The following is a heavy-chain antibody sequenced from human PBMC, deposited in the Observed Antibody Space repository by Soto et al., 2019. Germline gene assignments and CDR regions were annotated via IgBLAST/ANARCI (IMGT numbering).Heavy chain of an antibody. J-gene: IGHJ3*02. Sequence: QVQLQQWGAGLLKPSETLSLTCAVYGGSFSGYYWGWIRQPPGKGLEWIGEINHSGSTNYNPSLKGRVPITVDTSKNQFSLKLSSVTAADTAVYYCARDPSRDDYIWGSYRMTRSAFDIWGQGTMVTVSS. CDR1: GGSFSGYY. CDR3: ARDPSRDDYIWGSYRMTRSAFDI. CDR2: INHSGST. D-gene: IGHD3-16*02. V-gene: IGHV4-34*01.